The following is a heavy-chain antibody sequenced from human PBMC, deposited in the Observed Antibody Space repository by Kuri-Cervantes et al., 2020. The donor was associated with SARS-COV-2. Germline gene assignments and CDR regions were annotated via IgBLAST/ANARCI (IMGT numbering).Heavy chain of an antibody. D-gene: IGHD6-19*01. CDR3: ARQYLAVAPNAFDI. J-gene: IGHJ3*02. CDR2: IYHSGST. V-gene: IGHV4-38-2*01. CDR1: GYSISSGYY. Sequence: GSLRLSCAVSGYSISSGYYWGWIRQPPGKGLEWIGSIYHSGSTYYNPSLKSRVTIPVDTSKNQFSLKLSSVTAADTAVYYCARQYLAVAPNAFDIWGQGTMVTVSS.